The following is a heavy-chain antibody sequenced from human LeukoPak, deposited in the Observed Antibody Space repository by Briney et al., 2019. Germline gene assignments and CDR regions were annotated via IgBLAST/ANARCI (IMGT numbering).Heavy chain of an antibody. CDR1: GFTFSGSA. J-gene: IGHJ1*01. CDR2: IRSKANSYAT. Sequence: PGGSLKLSCAASGFTFSGSAMHWVRQASGKGLEWVGRIRSKANSYATAYAASVKGRFTISRDDSKNTAYLQMNSLKTEDTAVYYCAATYYYDSSGYTAYFQHWGQGTLVTVSS. V-gene: IGHV3-73*01. D-gene: IGHD3-22*01. CDR3: AATYYYDSSGYTAYFQH.